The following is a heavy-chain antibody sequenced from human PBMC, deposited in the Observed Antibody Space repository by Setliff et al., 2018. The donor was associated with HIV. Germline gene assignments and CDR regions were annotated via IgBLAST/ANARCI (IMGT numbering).Heavy chain of an antibody. Sequence: SETLSLTCTVSGDSINSGTCYWSWIRQPAGKGLEWIGRLHLSGDTNYNPTLKSRVTMSIDTSKNQFSLKLSSVTAADTAVYYCARDNSYYYGSGSHYWYGMDVWGQGTTVTVSS. CDR2: LHLSGDT. V-gene: IGHV4-61*02. CDR3: ARDNSYYYGSGSHYWYGMDV. CDR1: GDSINSGTCY. J-gene: IGHJ6*01. D-gene: IGHD3-10*01.